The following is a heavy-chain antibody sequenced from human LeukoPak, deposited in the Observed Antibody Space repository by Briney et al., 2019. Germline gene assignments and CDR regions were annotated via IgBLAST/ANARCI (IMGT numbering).Heavy chain of an antibody. CDR2: MSSSSSYI. D-gene: IGHD3-22*01. J-gene: IGHJ4*02. V-gene: IGHV3-21*01. CDR1: GFSFSGFS. Sequence: PGGSLRLSCAASGFSFSGFSMNWVRQAPGKGLEWVSSMSSSSSYIYYADSVKGRFTISRDNAKNSLYLQMNSLRTEDTAVYYCARAVAYYYDSSGYYHDYWGQGTLVTVSS. CDR3: ARAVAYYYDSSGYYHDY.